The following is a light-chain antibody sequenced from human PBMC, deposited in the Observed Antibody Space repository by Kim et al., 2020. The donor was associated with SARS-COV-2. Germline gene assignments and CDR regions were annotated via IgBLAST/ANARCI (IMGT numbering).Light chain of an antibody. Sequence: KTVTISCTGSSGSIATNYVQWYQQRPGSAPTAVIYEDDQSTSGVPDRFSGSIDRSANSASLTISGLKTEDEADYYCQSYDGSNHVVFGGGTQLTVL. CDR1: SGSIATNY. CDR3: QSYDGSNHVV. J-gene: IGLJ2*01. V-gene: IGLV6-57*02. CDR2: EDD.